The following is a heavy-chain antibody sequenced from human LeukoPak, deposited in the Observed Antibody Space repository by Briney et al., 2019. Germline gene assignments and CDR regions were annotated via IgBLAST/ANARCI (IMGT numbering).Heavy chain of an antibody. V-gene: IGHV3-23*01. D-gene: IGHD6-13*01. CDR1: GVTLRNYA. CDR3: AKDLSEQQLEFFGWFDP. J-gene: IGHJ5*02. Sequence: PGGSLRLSCAASGVTLRNYAMTWIRQAPGKGLQRVSVISGDGESIYYADSVRGRFTISRDNSKNTLYLQMNSLRAEDTAVYYCAKDLSEQQLEFFGWFDPWGQGTLVTVSS. CDR2: ISGDGESI.